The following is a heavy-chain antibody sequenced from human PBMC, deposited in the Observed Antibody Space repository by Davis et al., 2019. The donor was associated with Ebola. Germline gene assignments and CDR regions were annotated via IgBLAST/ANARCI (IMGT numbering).Heavy chain of an antibody. CDR2: IHSDGTST. D-gene: IGHD5-18*01. CDR1: GFTFSNAW. V-gene: IGHV3-74*01. CDR3: ARESYSSYYGMDV. J-gene: IGHJ6*02. Sequence: PGGSLRLSCAASGFTFSNAWMSWVRQAPGKGLVWVSRIHSDGTSTIYTDSVKGRFTISRDNAKNTLYLQMNSLRAEDTAVYYCARESYSSYYGMDVWGQGTTVTVSS.